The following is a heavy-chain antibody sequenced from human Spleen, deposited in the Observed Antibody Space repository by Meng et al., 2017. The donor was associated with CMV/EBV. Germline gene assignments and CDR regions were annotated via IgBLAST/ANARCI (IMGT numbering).Heavy chain of an antibody. J-gene: IGHJ5*01. CDR2: ISWNSNNI. CDR3: ARGVGQYRSPLVNWFDS. Sequence: SLKISCAASAFIFDDYAMHWVRQAPGKGLEWVSGISWNSNNIEYADSVRGRFTISRDNAKNSLYLQMNSLRAEDRALYYCARGVGQYRSPLVNWFDSWGQGTLVTVSS. V-gene: IGHV3-9*01. D-gene: IGHD6-6*01. CDR1: AFIFDDYA.